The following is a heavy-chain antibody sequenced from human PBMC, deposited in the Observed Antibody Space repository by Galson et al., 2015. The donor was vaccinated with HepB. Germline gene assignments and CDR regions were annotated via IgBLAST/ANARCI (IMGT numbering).Heavy chain of an antibody. CDR2: IKSNTDGGTT. V-gene: IGHV3-15*01. CDR1: GLTFNNAW. Sequence: SLRLSCAASGLTFNNAWMSWVRQAPGKGLEWVGRIKSNTDGGTTDYAAPVKGRFTISRDDSGNMLHLQMNSLRVEDTALYYCARDPVSVVGATRVLLDYWGQGTLVTVSS. J-gene: IGHJ4*02. D-gene: IGHD2-15*01. CDR3: ARDPVSVVGATRVLLDY.